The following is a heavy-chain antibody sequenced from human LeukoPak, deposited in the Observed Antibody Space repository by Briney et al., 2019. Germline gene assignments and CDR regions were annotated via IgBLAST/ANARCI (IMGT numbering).Heavy chain of an antibody. CDR1: GGSISSYY. J-gene: IGHJ4*02. D-gene: IGHD2-15*01. V-gene: IGHV4-59*01. CDR2: IYYSGST. Sequence: VTPSEPLSPTCTVSGGSISSYYWSWIRQPPGKGLEWIGYIYYSGSTNSNPSLKSRVTISVDTSKNQFSLKLSSVTAADTAVYYCARASHRGLLQDYWGQGTLVTVSS. CDR3: ARASHRGLLQDY.